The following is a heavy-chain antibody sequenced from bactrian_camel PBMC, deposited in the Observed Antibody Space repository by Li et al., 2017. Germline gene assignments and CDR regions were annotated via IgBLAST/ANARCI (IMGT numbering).Heavy chain of an antibody. V-gene: IGHV3S67*01. CDR3: AAVRSCPRGWVDRDGDFGY. D-gene: IGHD5*01. Sequence: VQLVESGGGSVEAGGSLTLSCSASGSTESSYSKNYCLGWLRRTPDQEREGVAIIDSDGSAKYADSVKGRFTVSKDYAKNTLDLQMDRLKPEDTAVYFCAAVRSCPRGWVDRDGDFGYWGQGTQVTVS. CDR2: IDSDGSA. J-gene: IGHJ6*01. CDR1: GSTESSYS.